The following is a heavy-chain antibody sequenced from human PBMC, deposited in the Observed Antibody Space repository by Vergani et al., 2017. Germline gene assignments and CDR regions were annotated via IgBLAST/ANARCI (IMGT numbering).Heavy chain of an antibody. CDR3: TRHGRSGWAGYFQH. CDR2: IYYTWTT. CDR1: GVSIGSNSYY. D-gene: IGHD6-19*01. J-gene: IGHJ1*01. V-gene: IGHV4-39*01. Sequence: QLQLQESGPGLVKPSETLSLTCTVSGVSIGSNSYYWGWIRQPPGNGLEWIGTIYYTWTTYYNEAHKSRLPISVDTSKNQFSLNLTSVTAADTAVYYCTRHGRSGWAGYFQHWGQGTLVTASS.